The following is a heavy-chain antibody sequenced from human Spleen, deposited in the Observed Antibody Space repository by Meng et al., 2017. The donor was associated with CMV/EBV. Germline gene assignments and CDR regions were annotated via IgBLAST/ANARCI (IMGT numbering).Heavy chain of an antibody. CDR1: GFTFSSYA. CDR3: ARGGTTPRMYYFDY. J-gene: IGHJ4*02. Sequence: GESLKISCAASGFTFSSYAMSWVRQAPGKGLEWVSVIYSGGSSTYYADSVKGRFTISRDNSKNSLYLQMNSLRAEDTAVHYCARGGTTPRMYYFDYWGQGTLVTVSS. V-gene: IGHV3-23*03. D-gene: IGHD4-11*01. CDR2: IYSGGSST.